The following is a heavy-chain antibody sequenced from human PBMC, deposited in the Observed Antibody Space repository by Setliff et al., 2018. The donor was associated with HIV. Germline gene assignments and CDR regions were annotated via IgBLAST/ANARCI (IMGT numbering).Heavy chain of an antibody. CDR1: GYSFSSYY. Sequence: ASVKVSCKASGYSFSSYYMHWVRQAPGPGLEWMGISNPRGGKANYAQRFQGRRTVTTDTSTSTVYMELRLLTSDDTAIYYCAREGHVATPGSSEFDPWGQGTLVTVSS. J-gene: IGHJ5*02. D-gene: IGHD2-15*01. CDR2: SNPRGGKA. CDR3: AREGHVATPGSSEFDP. V-gene: IGHV1-46*01.